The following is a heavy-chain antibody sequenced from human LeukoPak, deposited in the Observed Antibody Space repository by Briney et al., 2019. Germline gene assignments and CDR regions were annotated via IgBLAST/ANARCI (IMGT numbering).Heavy chain of an antibody. Sequence: SETLSLTCAVYGGSFSGYYWSWIRQPPGKGLEWIGEINHSGSTNYNPSLKSRVTISVDTSKNQFSLKLSSVTAADTAVYYCARRRRVLRYFGDYYYYMDVWGKGTTVTVSS. CDR2: INHSGST. V-gene: IGHV4-34*01. CDR3: ARRRRVLRYFGDYYYYMDV. CDR1: GGSFSGYY. D-gene: IGHD3-9*01. J-gene: IGHJ6*03.